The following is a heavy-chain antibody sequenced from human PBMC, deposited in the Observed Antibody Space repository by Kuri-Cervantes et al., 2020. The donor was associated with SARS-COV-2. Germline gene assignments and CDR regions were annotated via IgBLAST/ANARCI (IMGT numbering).Heavy chain of an antibody. CDR1: GYPFTSYG. Sequence: ASVKVSCKTSGYPFTSYGITWVRQAPGQGLEWMGWASTYNDKRNLAQKVQDRVTLTTDTSTRTAYMELRSLKSNDTAVYFCARGSRGIAAAGSIDYWGQGTLVTVSS. J-gene: IGHJ4*02. V-gene: IGHV1-18*01. CDR2: ASTYNDKR. CDR3: ARGSRGIAAAGSIDY. D-gene: IGHD6-13*01.